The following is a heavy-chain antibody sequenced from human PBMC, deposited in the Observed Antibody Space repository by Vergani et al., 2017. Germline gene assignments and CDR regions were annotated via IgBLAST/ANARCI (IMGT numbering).Heavy chain of an antibody. CDR1: GFTFDDYA. V-gene: IGHV3-43D*03. CDR3: AKDMRGCSGGSCYSYYYGMDV. CDR2: ISWDGGSP. J-gene: IGHJ6*02. D-gene: IGHD2-15*01. Sequence: EVQLVESGGVVVQPGGSLRLSCAASGFTFDDYAMHWVRQAPGKGLEWVSLISWDGGSPYYADSVKGRFTISRDNSKNSLYLQMNSLRAEDTALYYCAKDMRGCSGGSCYSYYYGMDVWGQGTTVTVSS.